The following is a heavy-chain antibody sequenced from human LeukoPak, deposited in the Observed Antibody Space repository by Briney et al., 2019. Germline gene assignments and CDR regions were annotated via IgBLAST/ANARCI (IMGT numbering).Heavy chain of an antibody. Sequence: QPGGSLRLSCAASGFTFSSYEMNWVRQAPGKGLEWVSYISSSGSTIYYADSVKGRFTISRDNAKNSLYLQMNSLRAEDTAFYYCARFQATNSTVTPPFDYWGQGTLVTVSS. CDR3: ARFQATNSTVTPPFDY. J-gene: IGHJ4*02. V-gene: IGHV3-48*03. CDR1: GFTFSSYE. D-gene: IGHD4-17*01. CDR2: ISSSGSTI.